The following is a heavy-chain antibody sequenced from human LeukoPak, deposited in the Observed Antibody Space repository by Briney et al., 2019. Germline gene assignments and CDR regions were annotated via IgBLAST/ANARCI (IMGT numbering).Heavy chain of an antibody. D-gene: IGHD6-13*01. Sequence: SETLSLTCTVSGGSISSGGYYWSWIRQPPGKGLEWIGYIYHSGSTYYNPSLKSRVTISVDRSKTQFSLKLSSVTAADTAVYYCARVYSSSLGTHDYWGQGTLVTVSS. CDR3: ARVYSSSLGTHDY. V-gene: IGHV4-30-2*01. CDR1: GGSISSGGYY. CDR2: IYHSGST. J-gene: IGHJ4*02.